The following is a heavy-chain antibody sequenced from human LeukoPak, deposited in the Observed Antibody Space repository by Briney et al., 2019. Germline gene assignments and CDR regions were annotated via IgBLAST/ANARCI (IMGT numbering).Heavy chain of an antibody. V-gene: IGHV3-48*02. J-gene: IGHJ5*02. CDR3: AREVVPAAIYGNWFDP. Sequence: GGSLRLSCAASGFTFSSYWMTWVRQAPGKGLEWVSYISSSSSTIYYADSVKGRFTISRDNGKNSLYLQLNSLRDEDTAVYYCAREVVPAAIYGNWFDPWGQGTLVTVSS. CDR1: GFTFSSYW. D-gene: IGHD2-2*02. CDR2: ISSSSSTI.